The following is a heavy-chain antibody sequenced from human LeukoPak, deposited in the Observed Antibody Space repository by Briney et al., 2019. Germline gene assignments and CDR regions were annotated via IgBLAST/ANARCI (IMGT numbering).Heavy chain of an antibody. D-gene: IGHD3-22*01. V-gene: IGHV3-74*01. CDR2: INIDGSTT. J-gene: IGHJ5*02. CDR1: GFTFITYW. CDR3: ARDLGQYYDTSDNWFDP. Sequence: GGSLRLSCAASGFTFITYWMHWVRQAPGKGLVWVSRINIDGSTTSYADSVKGRFTISRDNAKNTLNLQMNSLRAEDTAVYYCARDLGQYYDTSDNWFDPWGQGTLVTVSS.